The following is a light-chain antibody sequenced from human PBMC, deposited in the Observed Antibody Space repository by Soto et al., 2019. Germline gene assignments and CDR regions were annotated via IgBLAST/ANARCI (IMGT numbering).Light chain of an antibody. CDR1: QSISSW. CDR2: DAS. Sequence: DIQMTQSPSTLSASVGDRVTITCRASQSISSWLAWYQQKPGKAPKLLIYDASSLESGVPSRFSGSGSGTEFTLTISSLQPDDFETYYCQQRRTFGQGTKVEIK. V-gene: IGKV1-5*01. J-gene: IGKJ1*01. CDR3: QQRRT.